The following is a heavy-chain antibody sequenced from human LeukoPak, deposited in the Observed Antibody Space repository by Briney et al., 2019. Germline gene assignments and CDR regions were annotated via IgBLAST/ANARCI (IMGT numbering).Heavy chain of an antibody. Sequence: GASVKVSCKASGGTFSSYAISWVRQAPGQGLEWMGGIIPIFGTANYAQKFQGRVTITTDESTSTAYMELSSLRSEDTAVYYCARVEVRHRIAAAGTGGWFDPWGQGTLVTVSS. CDR1: GGTFSSYA. D-gene: IGHD6-13*01. J-gene: IGHJ5*02. V-gene: IGHV1-69*05. CDR2: IIPIFGTA. CDR3: ARVEVRHRIAAAGTGGWFDP.